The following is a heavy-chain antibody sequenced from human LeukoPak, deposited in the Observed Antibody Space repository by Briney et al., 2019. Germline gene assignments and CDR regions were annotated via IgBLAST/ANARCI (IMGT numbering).Heavy chain of an antibody. J-gene: IGHJ4*01. D-gene: IGHD6-25*01. CDR2: IYYSGST. Sequence: SETLSLTCTVSGGSISSYYWSWIRQPPGKGLEWIGYIYYSGSTNYNPSLKSRVTISVDTSKNQFSLKMSSVTAADTAVYYCAKSGGYGLIDYWGQGTLVTVSS. CDR1: GGSISSYY. CDR3: AKSGGYGLIDY. V-gene: IGHV4-59*08.